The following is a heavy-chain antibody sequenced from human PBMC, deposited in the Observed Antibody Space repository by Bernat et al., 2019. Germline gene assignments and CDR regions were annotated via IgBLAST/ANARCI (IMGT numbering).Heavy chain of an antibody. D-gene: IGHD3-9*01. CDR2: IYCDDDN. V-gene: IGHV2-5*02. CDR3: ADRGTDHGDYDILTGYPAVYNWFDP. J-gene: IGHJ5*02. Sequence: QITLKESGPTLLKPTQTLTLTCTFSGFSLSTSGVGVGWIRQPPGKALEWLALIYCDDDNRYSPSLKSRLTITKDTSKNQVVLTMTNMDPVDTATYYCADRGTDHGDYDILTGYPAVYNWFDPWGQGTLVTVSS. CDR1: GFSLSTSGVG.